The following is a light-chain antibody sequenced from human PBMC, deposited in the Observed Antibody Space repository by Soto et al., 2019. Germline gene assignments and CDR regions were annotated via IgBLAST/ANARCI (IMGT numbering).Light chain of an antibody. CDR2: GAS. V-gene: IGKV3-20*01. CDR1: QSVSSSY. CDR3: QQYGSSPWT. Sequence: EFVLTQSPGTLSLSPGERATLSCRASQSVSSSYLAWYQQKPGQAPRLLIYGASSRATGIPDRFSGSGSGTDFTLTISRLEPEDFAVYYCQQYGSSPWTFGPGTNVDIK. J-gene: IGKJ1*01.